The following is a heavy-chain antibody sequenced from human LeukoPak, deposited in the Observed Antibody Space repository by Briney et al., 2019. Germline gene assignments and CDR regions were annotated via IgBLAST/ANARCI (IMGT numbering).Heavy chain of an antibody. CDR3: ARVVRQFQESNYYYYYMDV. CDR2: INPSGGST. V-gene: IGHV1-46*01. D-gene: IGHD2-2*01. CDR1: GYTFTSYY. Sequence: ASVKVSCKASGYTFTSYYMHWVRQAPGQGLEWMGIINPSGGSTSYAQKFQGRVTITADKSTSTAYMELSSLRSEDTAVYYCARVVRQFQESNYYYYYMDVWGKGTTVTVSS. J-gene: IGHJ6*03.